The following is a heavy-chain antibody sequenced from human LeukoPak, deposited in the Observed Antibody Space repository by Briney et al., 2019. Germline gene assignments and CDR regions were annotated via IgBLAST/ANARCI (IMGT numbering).Heavy chain of an antibody. CDR2: IYYSGST. V-gene: IGHV4-39*01. Sequence: SETLSLTCTVSGGSISSSSCYWGWIRQPPGKGLEWIGSIYYSGSTYYNPSLKSRVTISVDTSKNQFSLKLSSVTAADTAVYYCASYAMVRGVTGGWYWGQGTLVTVSS. D-gene: IGHD3-10*01. J-gene: IGHJ4*02. CDR3: ASYAMVRGVTGGWY. CDR1: GGSISSSSCY.